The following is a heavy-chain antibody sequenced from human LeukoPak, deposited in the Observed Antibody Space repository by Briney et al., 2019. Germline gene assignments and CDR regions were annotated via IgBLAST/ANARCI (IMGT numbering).Heavy chain of an antibody. J-gene: IGHJ4*02. Sequence: ASVTVSCKAPGYTFTSYDINWVRQATGQGLEWMGWMNPNSGNAGYAQKFQGRVAMTRNTSISTAYMELSSLRSEDTAVYYCARLGSYFISWGQGTLVTVSS. CDR3: ARLGSYFIS. CDR1: GYTFTSYD. CDR2: MNPNSGNA. D-gene: IGHD1-26*01. V-gene: IGHV1-8*01.